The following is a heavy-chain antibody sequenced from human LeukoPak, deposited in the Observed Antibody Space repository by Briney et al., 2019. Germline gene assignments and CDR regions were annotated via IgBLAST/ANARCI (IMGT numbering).Heavy chain of an antibody. D-gene: IGHD2-15*01. CDR1: GGSISSYY. J-gene: IGHJ5*02. V-gene: IGHV4-4*07. Sequence: SETLSLTCTVSGGSISSYYWSWIRQPAGKGLEWIGRIYTSGSTNYNPSLKSRVTMSVDTSKNQFSLKLSSVTAADTAVYYCARGYLVVVAAHWFDPWGQGTLVTASS. CDR2: IYTSGST. CDR3: ARGYLVVVAAHWFDP.